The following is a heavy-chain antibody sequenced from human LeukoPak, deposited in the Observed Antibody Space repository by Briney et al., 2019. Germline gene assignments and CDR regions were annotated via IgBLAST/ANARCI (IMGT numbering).Heavy chain of an antibody. CDR1: GGSISSYY. D-gene: IGHD4-23*01. CDR3: AGGTVVNDAFDI. Sequence: SENLSLTCTVSGGSISSYYWSWIRQPPGKGLEWIGYISYSGSTNYNPSLKSRVTISVDTSKNQFSLKLTSVTAADTAVYYCAGGTVVNDAFDIWGQGTMVTVSS. CDR2: ISYSGST. V-gene: IGHV4-59*08. J-gene: IGHJ3*02.